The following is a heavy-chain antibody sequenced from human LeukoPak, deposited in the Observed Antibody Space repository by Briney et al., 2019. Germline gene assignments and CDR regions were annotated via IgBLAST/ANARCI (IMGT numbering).Heavy chain of an antibody. CDR2: IYYRGTT. CDR3: ARRKDCTNGVCCTDY. D-gene: IGHD2-8*01. J-gene: IGHJ4*02. CDR1: GGSISSSGYY. V-gene: IGHV4-39*01. Sequence: SETLSLTCTVSGGSISSSGYYWGWIRQPPGKGLEWIGTIYYRGTTYYNSSLKSRVTISVDTSKNQFSLKLSSVTAADTAVYYCARRKDCTNGVCCTDYWGQGTLVTVSS.